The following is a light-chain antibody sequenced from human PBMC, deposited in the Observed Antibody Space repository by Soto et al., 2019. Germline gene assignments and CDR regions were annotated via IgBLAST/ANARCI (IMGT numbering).Light chain of an antibody. CDR1: SSNIGAGYD. J-gene: IGLJ1*01. Sequence: QSVLTQPPSVSGAPGQRVTISCTGSSSNIGAGYDVHWYQQLPGTVPKLLIYSNNQRPSGVPDRFSGSKSGTSASLAISGLRSEDEADYYCAAWDDSLSGYVFGTGTKLTVL. CDR3: AAWDDSLSGYV. V-gene: IGLV1-47*02. CDR2: SNN.